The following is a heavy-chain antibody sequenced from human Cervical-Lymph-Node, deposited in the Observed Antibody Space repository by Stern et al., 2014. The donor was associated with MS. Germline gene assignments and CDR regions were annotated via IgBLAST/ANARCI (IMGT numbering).Heavy chain of an antibody. V-gene: IGHV5-51*03. CDR1: GYRFTNNW. D-gene: IGHD5-24*01. CDR3: ARRGDGYMGIDY. Sequence: EVQLVQSGAEVKKPGESLRLSCEVSGYRFTNNWIGWVRQMPGKGLEWMGIVYPGDSETRYSPSFQGQVTILVDKSNTTAYLQWSSLKASDTAIYYCARRGDGYMGIDYWGQGTLVTVSS. CDR2: VYPGDSET. J-gene: IGHJ4*02.